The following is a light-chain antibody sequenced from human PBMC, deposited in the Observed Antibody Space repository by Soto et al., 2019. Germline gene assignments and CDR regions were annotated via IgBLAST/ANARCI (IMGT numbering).Light chain of an antibody. CDR3: QQYGGSPLIT. CDR2: GAS. CDR1: QSVSSSY. Sequence: EIVLTQSPCTLSLSPGERATLSCRASQSVSSSYLAWYPQKPGQAPRLLIYGASSRATGIPDRFSGSGSGTDFTLTINRLEPEAFAVYYCQQYGGSPLITFGQGTRLEIK. J-gene: IGKJ5*01. V-gene: IGKV3-20*01.